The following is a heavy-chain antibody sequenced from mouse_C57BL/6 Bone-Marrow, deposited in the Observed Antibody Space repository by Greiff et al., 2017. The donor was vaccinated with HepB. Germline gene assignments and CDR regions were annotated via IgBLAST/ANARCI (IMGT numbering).Heavy chain of an antibody. CDR1: GYAFTNYL. CDR2: INPGSGGT. D-gene: IGHD1-1*01. V-gene: IGHV1-54*01. Sequence: VKLMESGAELVRPGTSVKVSCKASGYAFTNYLIEWVKQRPGQGLEWIGVINPGSGGTNYNEKFKGKATLTADKSSSTAYMQLSSLTSEDSAVYFCARWGHYYGSSLDYWGQGTTLTVSS. J-gene: IGHJ2*01. CDR3: ARWGHYYGSSLDY.